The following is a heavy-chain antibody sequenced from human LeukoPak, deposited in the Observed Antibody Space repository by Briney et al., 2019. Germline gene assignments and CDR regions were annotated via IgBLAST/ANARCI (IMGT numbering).Heavy chain of an antibody. CDR2: MNPNSGNT. J-gene: IGHJ3*01. Sequence: ASVKVSCKASGGTFTNYAISWVRQAPGQGLEWMGWMNPNSGNTGYAQKFQGRVTITRNTSISTAYMELSSLRSDDTAVYYCALEPIALSIWGQGTMVTVSS. D-gene: IGHD3-3*01. CDR3: ALEPIALSI. CDR1: GGTFTNYA. V-gene: IGHV1-8*01.